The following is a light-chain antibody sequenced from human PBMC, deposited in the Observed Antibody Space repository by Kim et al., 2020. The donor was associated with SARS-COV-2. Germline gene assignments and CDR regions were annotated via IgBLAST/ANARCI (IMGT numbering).Light chain of an antibody. Sequence: SSELTQDPAVSVALGQTVRITCQGDSLRSYYASWYQQKPGQAPVLVIYGKNNRPSGIPDRFSGSSSGNTASLTITGAQAEDEADYYCNSRDSSGNHHVFGTGTQLTVL. CDR3: NSRDSSGNHHV. V-gene: IGLV3-19*01. J-gene: IGLJ1*01. CDR2: GKN. CDR1: SLRSYY.